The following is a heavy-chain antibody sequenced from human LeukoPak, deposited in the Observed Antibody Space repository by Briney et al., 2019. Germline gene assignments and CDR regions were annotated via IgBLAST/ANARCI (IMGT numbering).Heavy chain of an antibody. CDR3: ASGSGWYSGYFHH. V-gene: IGHV3-33*01. J-gene: IGHJ1*01. Sequence: TGGSLRLSCAVSGFTFSSYGMHWVRQAPGKGLEWVAAIWYDGSNKYYADSVKGRFTISRDNSKNTLYVQMNSLRAEDTAVYYCASGSGWYSGYFHHWGQAPLVTVSS. D-gene: IGHD6-19*01. CDR1: GFTFSSYG. CDR2: IWYDGSNK.